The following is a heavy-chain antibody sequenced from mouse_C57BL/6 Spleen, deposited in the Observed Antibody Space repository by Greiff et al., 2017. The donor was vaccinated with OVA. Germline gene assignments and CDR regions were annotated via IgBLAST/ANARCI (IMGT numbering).Heavy chain of an antibody. CDR1: GYTFTDYE. CDR3: TRPLFDY. J-gene: IGHJ2*01. Sequence: VQRVESGAELVRPGASVTLSCKASGYTFTDYEMHWVKQTPVHGLEWIGAIDPETGGTAYNQKFKGKAILTADKSSSTAYMELRSLTSEDSAVYYCTRPLFDYWGQGTTLTVSA. V-gene: IGHV1-15*01. CDR2: IDPETGGT.